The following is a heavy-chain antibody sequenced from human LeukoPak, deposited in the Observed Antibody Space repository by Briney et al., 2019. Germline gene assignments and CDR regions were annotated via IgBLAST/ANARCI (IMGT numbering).Heavy chain of an antibody. V-gene: IGHV1-18*01. J-gene: IGHJ3*02. Sequence: ASVKVSCKASGYTFTSYGISWVRQAPGQGLEWMGWISAYNGNTNYAQKLQGRVTMTTDTSTSTASTELRSLRSDDTAVYYCARPSYYYDSSGYPALDAFDIWGQGTMVTVSS. CDR3: ARPSYYYDSSGYPALDAFDI. D-gene: IGHD3-22*01. CDR2: ISAYNGNT. CDR1: GYTFTSYG.